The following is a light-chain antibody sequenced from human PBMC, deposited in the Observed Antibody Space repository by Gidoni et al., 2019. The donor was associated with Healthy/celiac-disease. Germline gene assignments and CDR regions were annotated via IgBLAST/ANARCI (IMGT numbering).Light chain of an antibody. CDR3: QQYYGLWT. V-gene: IGKV1-5*03. CDR1: QSISSR. CDR2: KAS. J-gene: IGKJ1*01. Sequence: LQMTQSPSTLSASVGDRVTITCRASQSISSRLAWYQQKPGKAPKLLIYKASSLESGVPSRFSGSGSGTEFTLTISSLQPDDSATYYCQQYYGLWTFGQGTKVEIQ.